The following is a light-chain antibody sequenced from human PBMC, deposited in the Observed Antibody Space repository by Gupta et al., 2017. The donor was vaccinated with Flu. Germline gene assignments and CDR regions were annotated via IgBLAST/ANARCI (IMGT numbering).Light chain of an antibody. J-gene: IGLJ1*01. Sequence: QRKPGQTPVLLMYQNTKRRSEIPEGFSASKCATTATLTISGAQPRDEAAYYCQTWDTSTALYVFGTGTRVTVL. CDR3: QTWDTSTALYV. CDR2: QNT. V-gene: IGLV3-1*01.